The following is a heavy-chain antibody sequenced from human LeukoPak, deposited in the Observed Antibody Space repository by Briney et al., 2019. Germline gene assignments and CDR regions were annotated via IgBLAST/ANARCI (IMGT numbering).Heavy chain of an antibody. Sequence: ASVKVSCTASGGTFSSYAISWVRQAPGQGLEWMGGIIPIFGTANYAQKFQGRVTITTDESTSTAYMELSSLRSEDTAVYYCARDRGTYSSSQAWLDPWGQGTLVTVSS. J-gene: IGHJ5*02. V-gene: IGHV1-69*05. CDR2: IIPIFGTA. CDR1: GGTFSSYA. D-gene: IGHD6-13*01. CDR3: ARDRGTYSSSQAWLDP.